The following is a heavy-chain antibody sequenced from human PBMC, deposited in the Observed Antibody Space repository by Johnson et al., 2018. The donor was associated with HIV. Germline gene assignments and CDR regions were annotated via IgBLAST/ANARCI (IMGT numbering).Heavy chain of an antibody. CDR1: GLSFSSYG. CDR2: IWSDGSNK. V-gene: IGHV3-33*01. CDR3: ARGGGVVGNAFDI. D-gene: IGHD1-26*01. J-gene: IGHJ3*02. Sequence: HVQLVESGGGVVQPGRSVRLSCAASGLSFSSYGMEWVRQAPGKGLEWVAVIWSDGSNKHYADSVKGRFTISRDNSKNTLYLQMNSLRAEDTAVYYCARGGGVVGNAFDIWGQGTMVTVSS.